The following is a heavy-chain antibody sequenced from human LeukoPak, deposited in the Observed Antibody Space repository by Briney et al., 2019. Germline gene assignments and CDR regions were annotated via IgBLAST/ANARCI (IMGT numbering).Heavy chain of an antibody. J-gene: IGHJ3*02. CDR2: MSYGGTYK. D-gene: IGHD2-15*01. CDR3: ARSRGSPNSGEDAFDI. V-gene: IGHV3-30-3*01. CDR1: GFTFSSYA. Sequence: GRSLRLSCAASGFTFSSYAMHWVRQAPGKGLGWVAVMSYGGTYKYYADSVKGRFTISRDNSKNTVYLQMNSLSGEDTAVYYCARSRGSPNSGEDAFDIWGQGTVVTVSS.